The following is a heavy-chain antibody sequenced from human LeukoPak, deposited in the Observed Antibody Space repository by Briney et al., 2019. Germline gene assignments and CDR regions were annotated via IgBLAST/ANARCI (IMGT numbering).Heavy chain of an antibody. V-gene: IGHV4-39*01. Sequence: PSKTLSLTCTVSGGSISSSSYYWGWIRQPPGKGLEWIGSFSYSGSTYYSPPLKSRATMSVDTSKNQFTLKLSSVTAADTAVYYCARSDYGGNSLNWGQGTLVTVSS. D-gene: IGHD4-23*01. CDR3: ARSDYGGNSLN. CDR2: FSYSGST. CDR1: GGSISSSSYY. J-gene: IGHJ4*02.